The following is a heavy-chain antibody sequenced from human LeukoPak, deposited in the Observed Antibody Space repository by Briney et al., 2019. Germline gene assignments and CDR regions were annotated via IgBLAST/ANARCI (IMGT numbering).Heavy chain of an antibody. V-gene: IGHV3-30*18. CDR2: ISYDGSNR. CDR3: AKDVAAAADYFDY. CDR1: GFTFSTYW. Sequence: GGSLRLSCAASGFTFSTYWMHWVRQAPGKGLEWVAVISYDGSNRYYADSVKGRFTISRDNSKNTLYLQMNSLRAEDTAVYYCAKDVAAAADYFDYWGQGTLVTVSS. D-gene: IGHD6-13*01. J-gene: IGHJ4*02.